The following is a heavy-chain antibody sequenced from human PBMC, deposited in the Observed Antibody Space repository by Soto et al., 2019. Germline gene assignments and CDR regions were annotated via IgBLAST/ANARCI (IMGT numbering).Heavy chain of an antibody. CDR2: ISGSGGST. D-gene: IGHD5-12*01. J-gene: IGHJ5*02. CDR1: GFTFSSYA. CDR3: AKVRDGYNYFEVSSWFDP. V-gene: IGHV3-23*01. Sequence: GGSLRLSCAASGFTFSSYAMSWVRQAPGKGLEWVSAISGSGGSTYYADSVKGRFTISRDNSKNTLYLQMNSLRAEDTAVYYCAKVRDGYNYFEVSSWFDPWGQGTLVTVSS.